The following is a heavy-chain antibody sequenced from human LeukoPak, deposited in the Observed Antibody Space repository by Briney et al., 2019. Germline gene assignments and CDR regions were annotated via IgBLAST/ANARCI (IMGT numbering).Heavy chain of an antibody. J-gene: IGHJ4*02. Sequence: ASVKVSCKASGYTFTSYGISWVRQAPGQGLEWMGWMNPNSGNTGYAQKLQGRVTMTRNTSISTAYMELSSLRSEDTAVYYCARAPPIQLWFLIKNFDYWGQGTLVTVSS. CDR1: GYTFTSYG. CDR2: MNPNSGNT. V-gene: IGHV1-8*02. CDR3: ARAPPIQLWFLIKNFDY. D-gene: IGHD5-18*01.